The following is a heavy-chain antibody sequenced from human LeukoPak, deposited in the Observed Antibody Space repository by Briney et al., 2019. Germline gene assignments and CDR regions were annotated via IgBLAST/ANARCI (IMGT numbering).Heavy chain of an antibody. V-gene: IGHV4-34*01. CDR2: INHSGST. Sequence: SETLSHTCAVYGGSFSGYYWSWIRQPPGKGLEWIGEINHSGSTNYNPSLKSRVTISVDTSKNQFSLKLSPVTAADTAVYYCPRDRYYGSGSYYNPRRGYFDYWGQGTLVTVSS. D-gene: IGHD3-10*01. J-gene: IGHJ4*02. CDR1: GGSFSGYY. CDR3: PRDRYYGSGSYYNPRRGYFDY.